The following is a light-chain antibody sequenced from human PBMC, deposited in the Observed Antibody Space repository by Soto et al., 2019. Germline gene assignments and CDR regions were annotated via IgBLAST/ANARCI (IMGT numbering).Light chain of an antibody. V-gene: IGKV3-15*01. J-gene: IGKJ2*01. CDR1: ESLFGF. CDR3: QSYNDWPFA. Sequence: DIVLTQSPATLSVSPGDRVTLSCRASESLFGFLAWYQQKPGQAPRLLMYGVSTRATGIPARFSGGGSATDFTLTISSLQSEDSAFYFRQSYNDWPFASGLGTKVDIK. CDR2: GVS.